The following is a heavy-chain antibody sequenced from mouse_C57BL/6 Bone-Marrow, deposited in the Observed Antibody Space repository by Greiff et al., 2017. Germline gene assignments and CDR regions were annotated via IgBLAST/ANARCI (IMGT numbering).Heavy chain of an antibody. CDR3: ARNFQVYYGRDY. D-gene: IGHD1-1*01. CDR1: GFSLTSYG. Sequence: QVQLQQSGPGLVQPSQSLSITCTVSGFSLTSYGVHWVRQSPGKGLEWLGVIWSGGSTDYNAAFISRLSISKDNSTSQVFFKMNSLQADDTAIYYCARNFQVYYGRDYWGQGTTLTVSS. J-gene: IGHJ2*01. V-gene: IGHV2-2*01. CDR2: IWSGGST.